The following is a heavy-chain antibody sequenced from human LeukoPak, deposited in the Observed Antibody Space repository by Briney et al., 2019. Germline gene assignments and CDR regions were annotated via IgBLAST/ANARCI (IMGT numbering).Heavy chain of an antibody. V-gene: IGHV4-59*01. CDR3: ARGADSSGYYSIFYFDY. CDR2: IYYSGST. CDR1: GGSISSYY. J-gene: IGHJ4*02. D-gene: IGHD3-22*01. Sequence: SETLSLTCTVSGGSISSYYWNWIRQPPGKGLEWIGYIYYSGSTSYNPSLKSRVTISVDTSKNQFSLKLSSVTAADTAVYYCARGADSSGYYSIFYFDYWGQGTLVTVSS.